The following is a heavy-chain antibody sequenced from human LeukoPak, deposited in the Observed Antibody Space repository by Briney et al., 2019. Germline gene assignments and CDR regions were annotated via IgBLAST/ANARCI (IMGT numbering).Heavy chain of an antibody. J-gene: IGHJ4*02. V-gene: IGHV3-30*18. CDR1: GFTFSSYG. CDR3: AKPTRPFGSGWYEY. CDR2: ISYDGSNK. Sequence: GGSLRLSCAASGFTFSSYGMHWVRQAPGEGLEWVAVISYDGSNKYYADSVKGRFTISRDNSKNTLYLQMNSLRAEDTAVYYCAKPTRPFGSGWYEYWGQGTLVTVSS. D-gene: IGHD6-19*01.